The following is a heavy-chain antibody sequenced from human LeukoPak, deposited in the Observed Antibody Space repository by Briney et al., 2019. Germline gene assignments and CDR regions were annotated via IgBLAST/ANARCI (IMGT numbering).Heavy chain of an antibody. CDR3: ARDEIPGIAAAPFQH. CDR2: INPNSGGT. V-gene: IGHV1-2*02. Sequence: GASVTVSCKASGYTFTGYYMHWVRQAPGQGLEWMGWINPNSGGTNYAQTFQGRVTMTRDTSISTAYMELSRLRSDDTAVYYCARDEIPGIAAAPFQHWGQGTLVTVSS. CDR1: GYTFTGYY. D-gene: IGHD6-13*01. J-gene: IGHJ1*01.